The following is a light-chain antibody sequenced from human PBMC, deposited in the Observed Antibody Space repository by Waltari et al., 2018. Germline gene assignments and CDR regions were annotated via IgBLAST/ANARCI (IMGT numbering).Light chain of an antibody. Sequence: QSALTQSASVSGTPGQSITISCTGTTSDVGNYDLFSWYQHHPGKAPKLLICEVIKRPSGVSSRFSGSKSGSTASLIISGLQPDDEADYYCCSYAGRGTYVFGSGTKVTVL. J-gene: IGLJ1*01. CDR1: TSDVGNYDL. V-gene: IGLV2-23*02. CDR3: CSYAGRGTYV. CDR2: EVI.